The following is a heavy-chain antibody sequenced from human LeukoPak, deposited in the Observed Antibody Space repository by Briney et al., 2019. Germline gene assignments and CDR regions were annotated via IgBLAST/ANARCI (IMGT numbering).Heavy chain of an antibody. CDR3: ARDPREASLDV. CDR2: FYYSGST. J-gene: IGHJ6*04. D-gene: IGHD1-26*01. CDR1: GVSISSYH. V-gene: IGHV4-59*01. Sequence: SETLSLTCTVSGVSISSYHWSWIRQPPGKGLEWIGFFYYSGSTNYNPSLKSRVTISVDTSKNQFSLKLSSVTAADTAVYYCARDPREASLDVWGKGTTVTVSS.